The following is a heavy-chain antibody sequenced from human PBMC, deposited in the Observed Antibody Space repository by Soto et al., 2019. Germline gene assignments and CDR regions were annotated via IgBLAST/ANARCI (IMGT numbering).Heavy chain of an antibody. CDR1: GLTFSSYG. D-gene: IGHD5-18*01. Sequence: LRLSCAASGLTFSSYGMHWVRQAPGKGLEWVAVISYDGSNKYYADSVKGRFTISRDNSKNTLYLQMNSLRAEDTAVYYCANPDYSYDWFDPWGQGTLVTVSS. J-gene: IGHJ5*02. V-gene: IGHV3-30*18. CDR3: ANPDYSYDWFDP. CDR2: ISYDGSNK.